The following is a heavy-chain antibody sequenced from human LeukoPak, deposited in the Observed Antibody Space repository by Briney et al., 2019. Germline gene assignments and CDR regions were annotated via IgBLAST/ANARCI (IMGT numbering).Heavy chain of an antibody. CDR2: ISGSGGST. D-gene: IGHD2-15*01. J-gene: IGHJ4*02. CDR1: GFTFSNAW. V-gene: IGHV3-23*01. Sequence: GGSLRLSCVGSGFTFSNAWMNWVRQAPGKGLEWVSAISGSGGSTYYADSVKGRFTISRDNSKNTLYLQMNSLRAEDTAVYYCAKEAGGSGSSLRGYYFDYWGQGTLVTVSS. CDR3: AKEAGGSGSSLRGYYFDY.